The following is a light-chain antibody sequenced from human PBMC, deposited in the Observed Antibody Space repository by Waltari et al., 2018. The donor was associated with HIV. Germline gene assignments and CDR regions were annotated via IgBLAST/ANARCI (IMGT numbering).Light chain of an antibody. CDR1: NSNLGSNY. CDR2: MNN. Sequence: QSVLTQPPSASGTPGQRVTISCSGRNSNLGSNYVYWYQQLPGTAPKLLMYMNNQRPSGVPDRFSGSKSGTSASLAISGLRSDDEADYYCAAWDASLSAWVFGGGTKLTVL. V-gene: IGLV1-47*01. J-gene: IGLJ3*02. CDR3: AAWDASLSAWV.